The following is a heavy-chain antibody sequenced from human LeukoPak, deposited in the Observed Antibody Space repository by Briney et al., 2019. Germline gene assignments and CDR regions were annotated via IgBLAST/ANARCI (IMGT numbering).Heavy chain of an antibody. CDR1: GYTFTSYD. CDR3: ARVSNYYDSSDYIGDAFDI. Sequence: SVKVSCKASGYTFTSYDINWVRQAPGQGLEWMGRIIPIFGTANYAQKFQGRVTITTDESTSTAYMELSSLRSEDTAVYYCARVSNYYDSSDYIGDAFDIWGQGTMVTVSS. J-gene: IGHJ3*02. D-gene: IGHD3-22*01. CDR2: IIPIFGTA. V-gene: IGHV1-69*05.